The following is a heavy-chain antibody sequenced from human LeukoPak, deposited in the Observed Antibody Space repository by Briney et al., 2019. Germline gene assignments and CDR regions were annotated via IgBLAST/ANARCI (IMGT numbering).Heavy chain of an antibody. CDR3: ARVRAVAGTKADFDAFDI. D-gene: IGHD6-19*01. CDR2: ISAYNGNT. V-gene: IGHV1-18*01. J-gene: IGHJ3*02. CDR1: GYTFTSYG. Sequence: ASVKVSCKASGYTFTSYGISWVRQAPGQGLEWMGWISAYNGNTNYAQKLQGRVTMTTDTSTSTAYMELRSLRSDDTAVYYCARVRAVAGTKADFDAFDIWGQGTMVTVSS.